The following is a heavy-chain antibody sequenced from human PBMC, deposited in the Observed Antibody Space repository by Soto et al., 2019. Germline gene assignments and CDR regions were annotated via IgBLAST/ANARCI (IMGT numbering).Heavy chain of an antibody. CDR1: GFTFSKAW. D-gene: IGHD3-22*01. V-gene: IGHV3-15*01. CDR3: TTERRYYYDSGGY. CDR2: IKSKIDGGAT. J-gene: IGHJ4*02. Sequence: LRLSCAASGFTFSKAWMSWVRQAPGKGLEWVGHIKSKIDGGATDYAAPVKGRFSISRDDSKNTLYLQMNNLETEDTALYYCTTERRYYYDSGGYWGQGTLVTVSS.